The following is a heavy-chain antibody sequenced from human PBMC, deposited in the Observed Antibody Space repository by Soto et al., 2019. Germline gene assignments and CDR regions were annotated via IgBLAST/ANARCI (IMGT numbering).Heavy chain of an antibody. D-gene: IGHD3-10*01. CDR3: ATTPGGGGY. V-gene: IGHV3-53*01. CDR2: IYSGGYT. Sequence: EVQLVESGGGLIQPGGSLRLSCAVSGFTVSNNYMSWVRQAPGKGLEGVSVIYSGGYTAYGDSVKGRFTISRDNSKNPLFSQMKSRGPAARAVFFGATTPGGGGYWGQGTLVTVSS. J-gene: IGHJ4*02. CDR1: GFTVSNNY.